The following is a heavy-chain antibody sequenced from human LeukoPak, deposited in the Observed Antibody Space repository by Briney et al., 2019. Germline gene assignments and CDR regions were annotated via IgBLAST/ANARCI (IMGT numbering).Heavy chain of an antibody. V-gene: IGHV1-2*04. CDR1: GGTFSSYA. D-gene: IGHD3-10*01. J-gene: IGHJ6*02. CDR2: INPNSGGT. CDR3: ARNYYGSGSYISRYYYGMDV. Sequence: ASVKVSCKASGGTFSSYAISWVRQAPGQGLEWMGWINPNSGGTNYAQKFQGWVTMTRDTSISTAYMELSRLRSDDTAVYYCARNYYGSGSYISRYYYGMDVWGQGTTVTVSS.